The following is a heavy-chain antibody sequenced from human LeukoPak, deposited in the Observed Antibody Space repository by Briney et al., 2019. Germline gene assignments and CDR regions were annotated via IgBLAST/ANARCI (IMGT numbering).Heavy chain of an antibody. V-gene: IGHV3-13*01. J-gene: IGHJ2*01. CDR2: IGTFDDS. Sequence: GGSLRLSCSASGFTFSSFDMHWVRQTTGKRLEWVSSIGTFDDSYYPGSVKGRFTISRENAKNSLYLQMNSLRAGGTAVYYCARSGGTWYFDLWGRGTLVTVSS. D-gene: IGHD3-10*01. CDR1: GFTFSSFD. CDR3: ARSGGTWYFDL.